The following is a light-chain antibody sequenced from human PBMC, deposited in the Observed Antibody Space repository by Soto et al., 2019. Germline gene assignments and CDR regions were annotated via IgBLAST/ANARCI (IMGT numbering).Light chain of an antibody. CDR1: SNDIGGYNY. Sequence: QSALTQPASVSGSPGQSITIPCTGSSNDIGGYNYVSWYQQHPGRAPKLVIYKVSDRPSGVSTRFSASKSGNTASLIISGHQAEYEADYYCSSYSTTTTPQWVFGGGTKLTVL. CDR2: KVS. J-gene: IGLJ3*02. V-gene: IGLV2-14*01. CDR3: SSYSTTTTPQWV.